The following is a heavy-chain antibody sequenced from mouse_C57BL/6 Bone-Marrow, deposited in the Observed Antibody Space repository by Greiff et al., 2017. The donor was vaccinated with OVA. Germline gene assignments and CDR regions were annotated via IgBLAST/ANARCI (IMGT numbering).Heavy chain of an antibody. Sequence: EVKVVESGGGLVQPGGSLKLSCAASGFTFSDYGMAWVRQAPRKGPEWVAFISNLAYSIYYADTVTGRFTITRENAKNTLYLEMSSLRSEDTAMYYCARRRSSYYYAMDYWGQGTSVTVSS. J-gene: IGHJ4*01. D-gene: IGHD1-3*01. V-gene: IGHV5-15*01. CDR1: GFTFSDYG. CDR3: ARRRSSYYYAMDY. CDR2: ISNLAYSI.